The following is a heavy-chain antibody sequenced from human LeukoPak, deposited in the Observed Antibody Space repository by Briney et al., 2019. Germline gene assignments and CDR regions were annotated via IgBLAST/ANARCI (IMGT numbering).Heavy chain of an antibody. CDR3: ARGRLLQELDY. D-gene: IGHD4-4*01. CDR1: GGSFSGYY. V-gene: IGHV4-34*01. J-gene: IGHJ4*02. CDR2: INHSGST. Sequence: SETLSLTCAVYGGSFSGYYWSWIRQPPGKGLEWIGEINHSGSTNYNPSLKSRVTISVDTSKNKFSLKLSSVTAADTAVYYCARGRLLQELDYWGQGTLVTVFS.